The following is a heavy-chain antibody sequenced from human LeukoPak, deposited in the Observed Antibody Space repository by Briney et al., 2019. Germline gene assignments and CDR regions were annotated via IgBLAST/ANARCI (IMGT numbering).Heavy chain of an antibody. D-gene: IGHD3-22*01. CDR1: GGSVSSGSYY. Sequence: SETLSLTCTVSGGSVSSGSYYWSWIRLPPGKGLEWIGYIYYSGSTNYNPSLKSRVTISVDTSKNQFSLKLSSVTAADTAVYYCARDAITMIVWGQGTLVTVSS. CDR3: ARDAITMIV. V-gene: IGHV4-61*01. CDR2: IYYSGST. J-gene: IGHJ4*02.